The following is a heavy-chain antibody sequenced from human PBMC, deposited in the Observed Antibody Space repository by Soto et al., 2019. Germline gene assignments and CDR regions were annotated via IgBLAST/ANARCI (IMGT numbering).Heavy chain of an antibody. V-gene: IGHV3-74*01. Sequence: GGSLRLSCATSGFTFSSYSLNWVRQAPGKGLVWVSRINRDANDIIYADSVKGRFTASRDNAKNMVFLQMNSLRAEDTAVYYCARDGGCRDGYTVGCNWFDPWGQGTLVTVSS. CDR3: ARDGGCRDGYTVGCNWFDP. D-gene: IGHD5-12*01. CDR2: INRDANDI. J-gene: IGHJ5*02. CDR1: GFTFSSYS.